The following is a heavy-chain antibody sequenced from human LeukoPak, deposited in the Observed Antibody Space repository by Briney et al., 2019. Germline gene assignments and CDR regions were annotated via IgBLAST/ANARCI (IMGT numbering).Heavy chain of an antibody. CDR2: IYYSGSP. CDR1: GGSISSSSYY. J-gene: IGHJ5*02. D-gene: IGHD6-13*01. Sequence: SETLSLTCTVSGGSISSSSYYWGWIRQPPGKGLEWIGSIYYSGSPYYNPSLKSRVTISVDTSKNQFSLKLSSVTAADTAVYYCARHKRRSEYSSSWYAWGQGTLVTVSS. V-gene: IGHV4-39*01. CDR3: ARHKRRSEYSSSWYA.